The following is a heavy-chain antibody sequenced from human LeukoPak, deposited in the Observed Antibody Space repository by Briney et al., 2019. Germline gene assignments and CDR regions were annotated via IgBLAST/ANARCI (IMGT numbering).Heavy chain of an antibody. CDR2: MNPNSGDT. D-gene: IGHD2-2*01. CDR1: GYTFTSYD. J-gene: IGHJ5*02. Sequence: ASVKVSCKASGYTFTSYDINWVRQATGQGLEWMGWMNPNSGDTGYAQKFQGRVTMTRNTSISTAYMELSSLRSEDTAVYYCARGRYCSSTSCHEPIWFDPWGQGTLVTVSS. CDR3: ARGRYCSSTSCHEPIWFDP. V-gene: IGHV1-8*01.